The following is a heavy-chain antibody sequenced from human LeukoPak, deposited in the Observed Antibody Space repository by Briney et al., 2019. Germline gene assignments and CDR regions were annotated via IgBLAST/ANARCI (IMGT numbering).Heavy chain of an antibody. J-gene: IGHJ4*02. CDR3: ARVRSSGRYVGNPFDY. D-gene: IGHD6-19*01. CDR1: GFTFDDYG. CDR2: INWNGGST. V-gene: IGHV3-20*04. Sequence: PGGSLRLSCAASGFTFDDYGMSWVRQAPGKGLEWVSGINWNGGSTGYADSVKGRFTISRDNAKNSLYLQMNSLRAEDTALYYCARVRSSGRYVGNPFDYWGQGTLVTVSS.